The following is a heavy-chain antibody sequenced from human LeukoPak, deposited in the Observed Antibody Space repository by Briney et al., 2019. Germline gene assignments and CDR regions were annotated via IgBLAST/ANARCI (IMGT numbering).Heavy chain of an antibody. J-gene: IGHJ4*02. V-gene: IGHV4-39*01. CDR1: GGSMSNSSYY. CDR3: ARHMGGSTSCLDN. CDR2: IYYSGRT. Sequence: SETLSLTCSVSGGSMSNSSYYWGWIRQPPGKVLEWIGSIYYSGRTYYNPSLKSRVTISVDTSKNQFSPTLSSVTAADTAVYYCARHMGGSTSCLDNWGQGTLVTVSS. D-gene: IGHD2-2*01.